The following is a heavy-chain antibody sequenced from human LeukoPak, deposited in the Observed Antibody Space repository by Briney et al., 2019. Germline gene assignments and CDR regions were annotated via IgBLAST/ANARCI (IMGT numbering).Heavy chain of an antibody. V-gene: IGHV3-23*01. CDR2: ISGSGRNT. CDR1: GFTFNTYG. CDR3: AKDYYESSAYPYYFDY. J-gene: IGHJ4*02. D-gene: IGHD3-22*01. Sequence: GGSLRLSCAASGFTFNTYGMSWVRQAPGKGLEWVSAISGSGRNTFYADSVKGRFIISRDNSRNMLYLEMSSLRAEDTAVYYCAKDYYESSAYPYYFDYWGQGTLVTVSS.